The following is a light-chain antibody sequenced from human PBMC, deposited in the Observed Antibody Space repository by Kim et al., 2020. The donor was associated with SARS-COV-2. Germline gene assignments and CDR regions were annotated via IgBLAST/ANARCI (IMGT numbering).Light chain of an antibody. CDR3: AAWDDSLNGVV. V-gene: IGLV1-44*01. CDR2: SYN. J-gene: IGLJ2*01. Sequence: GQRVTISCSGSSSNIGRNTVNWYQQLPGTAPKLLIFSYNQRPSGVPDRFSGSKSGTSASLAISGLQSEDEADYYCAAWDDSLNGVVFGGGTQLTVL. CDR1: SSNIGRNT.